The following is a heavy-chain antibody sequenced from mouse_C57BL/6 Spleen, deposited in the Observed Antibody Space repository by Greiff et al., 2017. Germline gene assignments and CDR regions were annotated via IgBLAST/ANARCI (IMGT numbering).Heavy chain of an antibody. J-gene: IGHJ4*01. CDR2: ISSGGDYI. CDR1: GFTFSSYA. V-gene: IGHV5-9-1*02. CDR3: TRIYYGNHYAMDY. D-gene: IGHD2-1*01. Sequence: EVKLMESGEGLVKPGGSLKLSCAASGFTFSSYAMSWVRQTPEKRLEWVAYISSGGDYIYYADTVKGRFTISRDNARNTLYLQMSSLKSEDTAMYYCTRIYYGNHYAMDYWGQGTSVTVSS.